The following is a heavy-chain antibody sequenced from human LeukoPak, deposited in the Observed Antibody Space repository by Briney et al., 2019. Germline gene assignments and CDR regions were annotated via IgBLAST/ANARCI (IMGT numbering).Heavy chain of an antibody. V-gene: IGHV3-23*01. Sequence: GGSLRLSCAASGFTFSSYAMSWVRQAPGKGLEWVSAISGSGGSTYYVDSVKGRFTISRDNSKNTLYLQMNSLRAEDTAVYYCAKDGLRYFDWLSRYYFDYWGQGTLVTVSS. CDR2: ISGSGGST. CDR3: AKDGLRYFDWLSRYYFDY. D-gene: IGHD3-9*01. CDR1: GFTFSSYA. J-gene: IGHJ4*02.